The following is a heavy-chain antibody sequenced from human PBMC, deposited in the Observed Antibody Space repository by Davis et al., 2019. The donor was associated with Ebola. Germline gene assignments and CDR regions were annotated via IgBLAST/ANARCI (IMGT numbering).Heavy chain of an antibody. D-gene: IGHD2-15*01. J-gene: IGHJ3*02. CDR3: ARGVEAFDI. V-gene: IGHV1-8*01. Sequence: ASVKVSCKTSGYTFTNYDINWVRQATGQGLEWMGWLNPNSGNTDSTHKFQGRLTMTKNISIGTAYMELSTLTSEDTAVYYCARGVEAFDIWGQGTMVTVSS. CDR2: LNPNSGNT. CDR1: GYTFTNYD.